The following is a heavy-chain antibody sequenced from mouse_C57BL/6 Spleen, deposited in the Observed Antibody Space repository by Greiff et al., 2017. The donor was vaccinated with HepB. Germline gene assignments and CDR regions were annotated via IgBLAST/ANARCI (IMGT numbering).Heavy chain of an antibody. CDR1: GFTFSNYW. CDR2: IRLKSDNYAT. D-gene: IGHD1-1*01. Sequence: EVMLVESGGGLVQPGGSMKLSCVASGFTFSNYWMNWVRQSPEKGLEWVAQIRLKSDNYATHYAESVKGRFTISRDDSKSSVYLQMNNLRAEDTGIYYCTALYYGPAWFAYWGQGTLVTVSA. CDR3: TALYYGPAWFAY. V-gene: IGHV6-3*01. J-gene: IGHJ3*01.